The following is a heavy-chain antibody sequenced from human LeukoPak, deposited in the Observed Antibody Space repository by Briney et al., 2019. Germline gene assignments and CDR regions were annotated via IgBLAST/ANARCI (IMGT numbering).Heavy chain of an antibody. Sequence: SETLSLTCAVYGGSFSGYYWNWIRQPPGKGLDWIGYIYHSGSTNYNPSLKSRVTISVDTSKTQISLKLRAVTAADTAVYYCARSRVWSDYWGYFDYWGQGTLVTVSS. CDR1: GGSFSGYY. V-gene: IGHV4-59*01. CDR2: IYHSGST. D-gene: IGHD3-3*01. J-gene: IGHJ4*02. CDR3: ARSRVWSDYWGYFDY.